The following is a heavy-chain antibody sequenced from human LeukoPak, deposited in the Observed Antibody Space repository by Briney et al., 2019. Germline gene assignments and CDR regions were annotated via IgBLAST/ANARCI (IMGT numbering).Heavy chain of an antibody. CDR2: IWYDGSNK. CDR3: ARGKMATITDAFDI. D-gene: IGHD5-24*01. CDR1: GFTFSSYG. J-gene: IGHJ3*02. V-gene: IGHV3-33*01. Sequence: PGRSLRLSCAASGFTFSSYGMHWVRQAPGKGLEWAAVIWYDGSNKYYADSVKGRFTISRDNSKNTLYLQMNSLRAEDTAVYYCARGKMATITDAFDIWGQGTMVTVSS.